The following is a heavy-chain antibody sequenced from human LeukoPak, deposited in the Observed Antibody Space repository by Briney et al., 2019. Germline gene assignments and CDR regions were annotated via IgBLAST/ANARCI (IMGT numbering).Heavy chain of an antibody. D-gene: IGHD5-12*01. CDR1: GFTFSSYW. V-gene: IGHV3-74*01. CDR2: ITPDGSST. J-gene: IGHJ4*02. CDR3: VRVGVATFYY. Sequence: GGSLRLSCEASGFTFSSYWMHWVRRAPGKGLVWVSRITPDGSSTGYADSVKGRFTISRDNAKNTLYLQMNSLRAEDTAVYHCVRVGVATFYYWGQGTLVTVSS.